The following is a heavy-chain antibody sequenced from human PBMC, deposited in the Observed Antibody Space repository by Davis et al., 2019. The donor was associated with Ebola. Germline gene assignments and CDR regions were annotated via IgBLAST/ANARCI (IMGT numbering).Heavy chain of an antibody. Sequence: MPSETLSLTCAVYGGSFSGYYWSWIRQPPGKGLEWIGEINHSGSTNYNPSLKSRVTISVDTSKNQFSLKLSSVTAADTAVYYCARHSVDFGGVIVIPYYFDYWGQGTLVTVSS. D-gene: IGHD3-16*02. J-gene: IGHJ4*02. CDR3: ARHSVDFGGVIVIPYYFDY. CDR1: GGSFSGYY. V-gene: IGHV4-34*01. CDR2: INHSGST.